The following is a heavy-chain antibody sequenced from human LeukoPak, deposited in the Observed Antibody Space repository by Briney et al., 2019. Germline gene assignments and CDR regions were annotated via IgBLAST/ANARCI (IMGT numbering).Heavy chain of an antibody. CDR3: ATSGGWYRFEY. D-gene: IGHD3-10*01. CDR2: IYYGGTT. Sequence: SETLSLTCTVSGDSISNDYWSWIRQPPGKGLEWIGYIYYGGTTDYNPSLKSRVIISLDTSKNQISLKLSSVTAADTAVYYCATSGGWYRFEYWGQGTLVTVSS. V-gene: IGHV4-59*08. CDR1: GDSISNDY. J-gene: IGHJ4*02.